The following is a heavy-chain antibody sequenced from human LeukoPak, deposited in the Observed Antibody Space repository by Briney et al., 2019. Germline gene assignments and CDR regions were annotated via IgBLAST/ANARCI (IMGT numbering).Heavy chain of an antibody. V-gene: IGHV3-48*02. J-gene: IGHJ3*02. D-gene: IGHD1-26*01. CDR3: ARDPPAPFVYGGTYPPDAFDM. CDR2: ISSSSGAI. CDR1: GFTFNTYN. Sequence: PGGSLRLSCAASGFTFNTYNMNWVRQTPSKGLEWISYISSSSGAIYYADSVKGRFTISRDNAKNSLYLQMNSLRDEDTAVYYCARDPPAPFVYGGTYPPDAFDMGGQGAMVTVSS.